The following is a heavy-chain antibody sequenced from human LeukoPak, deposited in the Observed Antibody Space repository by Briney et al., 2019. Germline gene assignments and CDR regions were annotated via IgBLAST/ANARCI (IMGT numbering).Heavy chain of an antibody. Sequence: SETLSLTCTVSGGSISSGDYYWGWIRQPPGKGLEWIGSIYYSGSTYYNPSLKSRVTISVDTSKNQFSLKLSSVTAADTAVYYCAGSRPWGGEPDYWGQGTLVTVSS. CDR1: GGSISSGDYY. V-gene: IGHV4-39*01. CDR2: IYYSGST. D-gene: IGHD1-14*01. CDR3: AGSRPWGGEPDY. J-gene: IGHJ4*02.